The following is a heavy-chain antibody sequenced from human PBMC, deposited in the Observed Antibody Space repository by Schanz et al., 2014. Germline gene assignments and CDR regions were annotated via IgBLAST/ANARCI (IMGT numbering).Heavy chain of an antibody. Sequence: QVQLVQSGAEVKEPGASVKVSCKASAYTFTGYYLHWVRQAPGQGLEWMGWISPNGATRYAQNFQHKVPMTRDTSSSTAYMEVTSLRLADTAVYYCAKELYSGSHYGWFDPWGQGTLVTVSS. CDR3: AKELYSGSHYGWFDP. V-gene: IGHV1-2*02. CDR2: ISPNGAT. CDR1: AYTFTGYY. D-gene: IGHD1-26*01. J-gene: IGHJ5*02.